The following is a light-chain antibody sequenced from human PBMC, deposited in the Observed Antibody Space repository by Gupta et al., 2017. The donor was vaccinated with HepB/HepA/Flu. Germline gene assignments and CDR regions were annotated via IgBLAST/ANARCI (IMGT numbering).Light chain of an antibody. Sequence: QSALTQPASVSGSPGQSITISCTGTSSDVGGYNYVSWYQQHPDKAPKLMIYDASNRPSGVSNRFSGSKSGNTASLTISGLQAEDEADYYCSSYTRSSTLGVFGTGTKVTVL. V-gene: IGLV2-14*01. CDR1: SSDVGGYNY. CDR2: DAS. CDR3: SSYTRSSTLGV. J-gene: IGLJ1*01.